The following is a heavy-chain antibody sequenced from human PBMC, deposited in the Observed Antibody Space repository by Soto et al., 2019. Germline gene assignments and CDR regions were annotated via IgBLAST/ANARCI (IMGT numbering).Heavy chain of an antibody. D-gene: IGHD5-12*01. V-gene: IGHV3-30*18. Sequence: GGYLRLSCAASGFTFSSYGMHWVRQAPGKGLEWVAVISYDGSNKYYADSVKGRFTISRDNSKNTLYLQMNSLRAEDTAVYYCAKEGEVATSGHYYYYYYMDVWGKGTTVTVSS. CDR3: AKEGEVATSGHYYYYYYMDV. J-gene: IGHJ6*03. CDR1: GFTFSSYG. CDR2: ISYDGSNK.